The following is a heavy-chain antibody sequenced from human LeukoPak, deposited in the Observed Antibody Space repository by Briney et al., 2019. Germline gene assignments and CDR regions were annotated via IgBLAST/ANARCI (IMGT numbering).Heavy chain of an antibody. CDR3: ARDGNDYVWGSYRYNAFDI. CDR1: GGSIGSTSYY. CDR2: IYYIGSA. J-gene: IGHJ3*02. D-gene: IGHD3-16*02. Sequence: SETLSLTCTVSGGSIGSTSYYWGWIRQPPGKGLEWIGSIYYIGSAYYNPSLKSRVTISVDTSKNQFSLKLSSVTAADTAVYYCARDGNDYVWGSYRYNAFDIWGQGTMVTVSS. V-gene: IGHV4-39*07.